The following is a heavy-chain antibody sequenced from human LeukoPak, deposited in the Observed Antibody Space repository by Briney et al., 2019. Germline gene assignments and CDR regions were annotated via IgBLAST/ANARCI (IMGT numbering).Heavy chain of an antibody. V-gene: IGHV1-46*01. CDR3: ARDFAKGGSYYGWFDP. Sequence: ASVKVSCKASGYTFTSYYMHWVRQAPGQGLEWMGIINLSGGTTYYAQKFQGRVTMTNDMSTSTVYMELSSLRSDDTAVYYCARDFAKGGSYYGWFDPWGQGTLVTVSS. D-gene: IGHD1-26*01. J-gene: IGHJ5*02. CDR2: INLSGGTT. CDR1: GYTFTSYY.